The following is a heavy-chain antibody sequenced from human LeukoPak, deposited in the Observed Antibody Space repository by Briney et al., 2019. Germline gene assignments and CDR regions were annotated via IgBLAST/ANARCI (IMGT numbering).Heavy chain of an antibody. J-gene: IGHJ4*02. CDR3: AWLKDGYLDY. CDR2: IYPGDSDT. D-gene: IGHD3-22*01. V-gene: IGHV5-51*01. CDR1: GFSYTSYW. Sequence: GESLKISCKGSGFSYTSYWVGWVRQMPGKGLEWMGIIYPGDSDTRYSPSFQGQVTTSADKSITTAYLQWSSLKASDSAMYYCAWLKDGYLDYWGQGTLVTVSS.